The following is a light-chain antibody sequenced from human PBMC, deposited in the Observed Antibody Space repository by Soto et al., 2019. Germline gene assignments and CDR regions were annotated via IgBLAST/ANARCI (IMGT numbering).Light chain of an antibody. CDR1: QSISSW. V-gene: IGKV1-5*03. CDR3: QQSNSYSRNT. Sequence: DIQMTQSPSTLSASVGDRVTITCRASQSISSWLAWYQQKPGKAPKLLIYKASSLESGVPSRFSGSGSGTEFTLTISSLQPDDFATYYCQQSNSYSRNTFGQGTKLEIK. J-gene: IGKJ2*01. CDR2: KAS.